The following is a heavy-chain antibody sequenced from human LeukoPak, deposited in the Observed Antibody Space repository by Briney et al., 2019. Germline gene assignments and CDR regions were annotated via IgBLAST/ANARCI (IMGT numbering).Heavy chain of an antibody. V-gene: IGHV4-34*01. CDR2: INHSGST. Sequence: PSETLSLTCAVYGGSFSGYYWSWIRQPPGKGLEWIGEINHSGSTNYNPSLKSRVTISVDTSKNQFSLKLSSVTAADTAVYYCARGGRRGDFGYWGQGTLVTVSS. CDR3: ARGGRRGDFGY. CDR1: GGSFSGYY. J-gene: IGHJ4*02.